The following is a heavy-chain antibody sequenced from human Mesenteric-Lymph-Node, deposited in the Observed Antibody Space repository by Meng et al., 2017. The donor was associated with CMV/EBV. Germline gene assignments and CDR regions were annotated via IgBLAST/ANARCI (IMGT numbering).Heavy chain of an antibody. J-gene: IGHJ4*02. V-gene: IGHV1-2*02. CDR3: ARLSFTLKLSTNGGNDY. D-gene: IGHD2/OR15-2a*01. CDR2: INPNNGGT. Sequence: ASVKVSCKASGYTFTSYGISWVRQAPGQGLEWMGWINPNNGGTNYAQTFQGRVTMTRDTSISTAYMDLSRLRSDDTAVYYCARLSFTLKLSTNGGNDYWGQGTLVTVSS. CDR1: GYTFTSYG.